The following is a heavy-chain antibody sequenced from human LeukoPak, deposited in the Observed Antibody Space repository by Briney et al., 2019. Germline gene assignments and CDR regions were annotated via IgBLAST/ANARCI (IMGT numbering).Heavy chain of an antibody. D-gene: IGHD1-26*01. J-gene: IGHJ4*02. CDR2: IYYSGST. CDR1: GGSISSGGYY. Sequence: PSETLSLTCTVSGGSISSGGYYWSWIRQHPGKGLEWIGYIYYSGSTYYNPSLKSRVTILVDTSKNQFSLKLSSVTAADTAVYYCARGYSGSYLNYFDYWGQGTLVTVSS. CDR3: ARGYSGSYLNYFDY. V-gene: IGHV4-31*03.